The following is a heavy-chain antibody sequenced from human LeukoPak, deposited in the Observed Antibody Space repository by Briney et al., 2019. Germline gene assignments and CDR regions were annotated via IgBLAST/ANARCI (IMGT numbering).Heavy chain of an antibody. J-gene: IGHJ5*02. CDR1: GFTLSSYC. D-gene: IGHD2-21*01. V-gene: IGHV3-74*01. CDR2: ISYDGST. CDR3: TRDPGGGGARGHNWFDP. Sequence: GGPLRLSCVPSGFTLSSYCMHCVRQSTEKGVGWVSGISYDGSTHYADLGKGRFPISRDNAKDTLYLQLNSLRVDDTAMYFCTRDPGGGGARGHNWFDPRGQGTLVTVSS.